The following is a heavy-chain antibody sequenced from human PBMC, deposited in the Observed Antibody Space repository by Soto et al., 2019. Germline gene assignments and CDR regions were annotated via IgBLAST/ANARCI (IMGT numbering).Heavy chain of an antibody. CDR3: ARDRYDSSSSRHYYYGMDV. CDR2: IYYSGST. V-gene: IGHV4-31*03. J-gene: IGHJ6*02. CDR1: GGSISSGGYY. Sequence: QVQLQESGPGLVKPSQTLSLTCTVSGGSISSGGYYWSWIRQHPGKGLEWIGYIYYSGSTYYNPSLKSRVTISVDTSKNQFSLKLSSVTAADTAVYYCARDRYDSSSSRHYYYGMDVWGQGTTVTVSS. D-gene: IGHD6-6*01.